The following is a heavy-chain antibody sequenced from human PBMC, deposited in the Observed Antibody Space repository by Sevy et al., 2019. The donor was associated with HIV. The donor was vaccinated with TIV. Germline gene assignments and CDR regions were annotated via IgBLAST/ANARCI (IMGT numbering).Heavy chain of an antibody. J-gene: IGHJ6*02. CDR2: IYRSGRS. D-gene: IGHD2-8*02. CDR1: GDSINNGNHW. Sequence: SETLSLTCTVSGDSINNGNHWWCWVRQPAGKGLEWIGRIYRSGRSIMYNPSLERRVTISVDTSKNQFSLKVTSVIAADTAIYYCARDGIRRDYWHGLDVWGQRTTVTVSS. V-gene: IGHV4-61*02. CDR3: ARDGIRRDYWHGLDV.